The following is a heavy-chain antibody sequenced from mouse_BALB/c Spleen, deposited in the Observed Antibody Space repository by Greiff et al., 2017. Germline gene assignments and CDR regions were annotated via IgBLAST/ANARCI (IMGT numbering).Heavy chain of an antibody. Sequence: VQLKESGPALVKPGASVKISCKASGYSFTGYNMNWVKQSNGKSLEWIGNIDPYYGGTSYNQKFKGKATLTVDKSSSTAYMQRKSLTSEDYADYDWGRNENDGSFAYGGQGSLGTVAA. CDR2: IDPYYGGT. CDR1: GYSFTGYN. V-gene: IGHV1-39*01. CDR3: GRNENDGSFAY. D-gene: IGHD2-12*01. J-gene: IGHJ3*01.